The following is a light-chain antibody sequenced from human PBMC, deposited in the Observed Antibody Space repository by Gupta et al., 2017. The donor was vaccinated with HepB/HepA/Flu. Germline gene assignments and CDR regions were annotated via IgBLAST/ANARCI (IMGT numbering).Light chain of an antibody. CDR2: DAS. Sequence: DIQMTQSTSSLSASVGDRVTITCQASQDISNYLNWYQQKPGKAPKLLIYDASNLETGVPSRFSGSGSGTDFTFTISSLQPEDIATYYCQQYDNRPPLITFGPGTKVDIK. CDR3: QQYDNRPPLIT. V-gene: IGKV1-33*01. CDR1: QDISNY. J-gene: IGKJ3*01.